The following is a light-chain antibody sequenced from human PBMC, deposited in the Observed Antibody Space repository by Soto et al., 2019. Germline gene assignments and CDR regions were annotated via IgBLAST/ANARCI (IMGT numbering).Light chain of an antibody. CDR2: GAF. Sequence: EIVMTQSPVTLSVSTGERATLSCRASQSVSSNLAWYQQKPGQAPSLLIYGAFTRATGIPARFSGTGSGTEFTLTISSLHSEDFALYYCQQYNDWPLTLGQGTKVDIK. CDR1: QSVSSN. CDR3: QQYNDWPLT. V-gene: IGKV3-15*01. J-gene: IGKJ1*01.